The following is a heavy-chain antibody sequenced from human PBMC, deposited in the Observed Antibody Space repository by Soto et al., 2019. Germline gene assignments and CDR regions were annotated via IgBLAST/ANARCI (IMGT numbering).Heavy chain of an antibody. CDR2: ISTDGGNT. CDR3: VKGEYYYDSSGYYPFDY. Sequence: EVQLVESGGALVQPGGSLRLSGSASGFTFSIYAMHWVRQAPGKGLEYVSSISTDGGNTHYADSVKGRFIISRDNSKNTVYLQMSSLRAEDTAVYYCVKGEYYYDSSGYYPFDYWGQGTLVTVSS. J-gene: IGHJ4*02. CDR1: GFTFSIYA. V-gene: IGHV3-64D*06. D-gene: IGHD3-22*01.